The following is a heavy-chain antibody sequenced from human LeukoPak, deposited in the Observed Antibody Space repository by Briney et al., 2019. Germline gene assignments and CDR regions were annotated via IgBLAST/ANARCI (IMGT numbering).Heavy chain of an antibody. V-gene: IGHV3-23*01. CDR1: GFTFSSYG. CDR2: ISGSGGST. CDR3: AKDLMVYAIQAGEYFQH. J-gene: IGHJ1*01. Sequence: GGSLRLSCAASGFTFSSYGMSWVRQAPGKGLEWVSAISGSGGSTYYADSVKGRFTISRDNSKNTLYLQMNSLRAEDTAVYYCAKDLMVYAIQAGEYFQHWGQGTLVTVSS. D-gene: IGHD2-8*01.